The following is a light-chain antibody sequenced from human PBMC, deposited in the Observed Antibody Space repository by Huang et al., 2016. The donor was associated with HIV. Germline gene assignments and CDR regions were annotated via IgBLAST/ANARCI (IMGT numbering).Light chain of an antibody. CDR2: WAS. CDR3: QQYYTSPQT. J-gene: IGKJ1*01. CDR1: QSVLSSATNKNY. V-gene: IGKV4-1*01. Sequence: DIVMTQSPDSLAVSLGEAATLTGRSSQSVLSSATNKNYLAWFQQKSGQSPKLLLFWASTREAGVPDRFSGSGSGTHFTLTINNVKTEDVAIYYCQQYYTSPQTFGPGTRVEI.